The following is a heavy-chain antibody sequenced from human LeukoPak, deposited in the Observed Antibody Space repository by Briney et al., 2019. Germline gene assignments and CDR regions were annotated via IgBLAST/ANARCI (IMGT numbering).Heavy chain of an antibody. CDR3: ASARDVVVTPTLEPDNWFDP. D-gene: IGHD2-21*02. Sequence: SETLSLTCTVSGGSISSSNYYWGWIRQPPGKGLEWIGTIFYSGSTYYNPSLESRVTISVDTSKNQFSLKVSSVTASDTAVYHCASARDVVVTPTLEPDNWFDPWGQGTLVTVSS. CDR2: IFYSGST. CDR1: GGSISSSNYY. J-gene: IGHJ5*02. V-gene: IGHV4-39*01.